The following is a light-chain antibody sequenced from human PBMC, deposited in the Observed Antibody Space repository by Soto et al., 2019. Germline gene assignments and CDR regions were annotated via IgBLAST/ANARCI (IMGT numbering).Light chain of an antibody. Sequence: DIQMTQSPSTLSASVGYRFTITCRASQSLNNWLAWYQQRPGKAPKLLIYDASTLERGVPSRFSGTGSGTEFTLTISSLQPDDFATYYCQQYHRASITFGQGTRLEIK. V-gene: IGKV1-5*01. J-gene: IGKJ5*01. CDR3: QQYHRASIT. CDR1: QSLNNW. CDR2: DAS.